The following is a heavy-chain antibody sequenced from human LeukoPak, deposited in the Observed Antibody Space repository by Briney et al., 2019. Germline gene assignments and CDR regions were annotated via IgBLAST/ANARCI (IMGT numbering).Heavy chain of an antibody. CDR2: ISYIGST. D-gene: IGHD4-17*01. CDR1: DDSFSSHY. V-gene: IGHV4-59*11. J-gene: IGHJ3*02. CDR3: ARDLVTVTKGFDI. Sequence: PSETLSLTCAVSDDSFSSHYWTWIRQPPGKGLEWIGYISYIGSTNYHPSLKTRVTISIDTSRNQCTLRLSSVTAADTAVYYCARDLVTVTKGFDIWGQGTMVSVSS.